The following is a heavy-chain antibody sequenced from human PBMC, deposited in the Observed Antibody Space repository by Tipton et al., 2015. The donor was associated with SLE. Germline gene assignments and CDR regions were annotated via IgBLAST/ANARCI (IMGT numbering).Heavy chain of an antibody. CDR1: GGSISSHY. J-gene: IGHJ3*02. CDR3: ARGISPRVFDI. V-gene: IGHV4-34*01. Sequence: TLSLTCTVSGGSISSHYLSWIRQPPGKGLEWIGEINHSGSTNYNPSLKSRVTISVDTSKNQFSLKLSSATAADTAVYYCARGISPRVFDIWGQGTMVTVAS. CDR2: INHSGST.